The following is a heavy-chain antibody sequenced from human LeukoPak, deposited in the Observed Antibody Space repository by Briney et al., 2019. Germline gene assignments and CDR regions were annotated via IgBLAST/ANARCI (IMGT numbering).Heavy chain of an antibody. Sequence: GGSLRLSCAASGFTFSSYSMNWVRQAPGKGLEWVSSISSSSSYIYYADSVKGRFTISRDNSKNSLYLQMNSLRAEDTAVYYCARVRAAYGDYWGQGTLVTVSS. V-gene: IGHV3-21*01. D-gene: IGHD6-13*01. CDR2: ISSSSSYI. J-gene: IGHJ4*02. CDR1: GFTFSSYS. CDR3: ARVRAAYGDY.